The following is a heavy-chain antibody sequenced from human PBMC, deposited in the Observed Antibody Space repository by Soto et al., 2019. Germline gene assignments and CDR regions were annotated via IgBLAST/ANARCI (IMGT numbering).Heavy chain of an antibody. Sequence: QVQLVQSGTEVKKPGASATVSCKSSGYTFTDFYLHWLRQAPGQGLEWVGWINPKTGDTKSSQKFQGRVTMSRDTSVSTAYIDLTSLTSDDTAMYYCATGTNGTTGWYHPWGQGTRVTVSS. CDR3: ATGTNGTTGWYHP. V-gene: IGHV1-2*02. J-gene: IGHJ5*02. D-gene: IGHD1-1*01. CDR1: GYTFTDFY. CDR2: INPKTGDT.